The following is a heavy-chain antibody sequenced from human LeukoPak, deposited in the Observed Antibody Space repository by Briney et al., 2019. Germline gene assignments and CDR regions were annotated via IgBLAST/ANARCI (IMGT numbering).Heavy chain of an antibody. CDR2: IWYDGSNK. J-gene: IGHJ6*02. CDR1: VGTFSRFG. CDR3: TAEVAYHYYGIDV. Sequence: GGSLRLSCAASVGTFSRFGMNGVRQAPGKGLEWVAVIWYDGSNKYYADSVKGRFTICSDNYKNTLYLQKNSLGAEATAVYYSTAEVAYHYYGIDVGGQGTTVTVSS. V-gene: IGHV3-33*01. D-gene: IGHD2-21*01.